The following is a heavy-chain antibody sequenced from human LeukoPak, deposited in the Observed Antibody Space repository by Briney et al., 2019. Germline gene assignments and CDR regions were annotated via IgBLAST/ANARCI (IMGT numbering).Heavy chain of an antibody. CDR3: TKYSGRIDY. V-gene: IGHV3-49*03. CDR2: IRSKAYGGTT. Sequence: GGSLRLSCTSSGFTFGDYAMSWFRQAPGKGLEWVAFIRSKAYGGTTEYAASVKGRFTISRDDSKSIAYLQMNSLKTEDTAVYYCTKYSGRIDYWGQGTLVTVSS. J-gene: IGHJ4*02. CDR1: GFTFGDYA. D-gene: IGHD5-18*01.